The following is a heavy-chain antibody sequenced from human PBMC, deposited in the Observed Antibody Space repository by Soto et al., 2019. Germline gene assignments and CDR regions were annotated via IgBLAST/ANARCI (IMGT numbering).Heavy chain of an antibody. CDR1: GYTLPNYA. CDR3: AREDDFDY. J-gene: IGHJ4*02. CDR2: INAGNGNT. Sequence: QVQLVQPGAEEKKPGASVKVSCKASGYTLPNYAMHWVRQAPGQRLEWMGCINAGNGNTKYSQKFQGRVTITRDTSANTAYMELSSLRSEDTALYYCAREDDFDYWGQGTLVTVSS. V-gene: IGHV1-3*05.